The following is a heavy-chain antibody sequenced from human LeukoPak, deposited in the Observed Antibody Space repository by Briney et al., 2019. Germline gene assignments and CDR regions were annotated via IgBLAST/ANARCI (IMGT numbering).Heavy chain of an antibody. CDR2: IDKNEREK. J-gene: IGHJ4*02. D-gene: IGHD3-10*01. V-gene: IGHV3-7*01. Sequence: GGSLRLTCTVSGFTFSKYWMRWVRLAPGKGLEWVASIDKNEREKRYVDSVEGRFTISRDNAKDSVYLQMTSLGAEDTAVYYCATYTQNFGAPGTDYWGQGTLVTVSS. CDR1: GFTFSKYW. CDR3: ATYTQNFGAPGTDY.